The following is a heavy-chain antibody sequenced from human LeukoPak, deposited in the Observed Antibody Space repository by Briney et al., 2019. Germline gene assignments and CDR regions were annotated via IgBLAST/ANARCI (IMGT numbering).Heavy chain of an antibody. D-gene: IGHD3-10*01. CDR3: SRFVPYYYGSGPGYFDY. Sequence: SVKVSCKASGGTFSSYALSWVRQAPGQGLEWMGGIIPIFDTTNYAQKSQGRVATTTDVSTSTAYMELSSLTSEDTAVYYCSRFVPYYYGSGPGYFDYWGQGTLVTVSS. V-gene: IGHV1-69*05. CDR2: IIPIFDTT. CDR1: GGTFSSYA. J-gene: IGHJ4*02.